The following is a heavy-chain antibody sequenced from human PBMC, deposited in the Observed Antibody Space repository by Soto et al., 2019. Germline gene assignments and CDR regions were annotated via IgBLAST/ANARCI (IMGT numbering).Heavy chain of an antibody. CDR2: IYPGDSDT. V-gene: IGHV5-51*01. J-gene: IGHJ4*02. D-gene: IGHD3-22*01. Sequence: PGESLKISCKGSGYSSTSYWIGWVRQMPGNGLEWMGIIYPGDSDTRYSPSFQGQVTISADKSISTAYLQWSSLKASDTAMYYCARRRTYYYDSSGYLPPDYWGQGTLVTVSS. CDR1: GYSSTSYW. CDR3: ARRRTYYYDSSGYLPPDY.